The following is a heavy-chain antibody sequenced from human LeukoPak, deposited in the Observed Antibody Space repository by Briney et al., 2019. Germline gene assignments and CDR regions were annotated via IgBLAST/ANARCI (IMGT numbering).Heavy chain of an antibody. V-gene: IGHV4-59*11. CDR3: ARGLYRNYMDG. J-gene: IGHJ6*03. Sequence: SETLSLTCTVSGGSISSHYWSWIRQPPGKGLEWIGYIYFGGTTNYNPSLKSRVTISVDTSKNQFSLKLSSVTAADTAVYYCARGLYRNYMDGWDKGTTVTASS. CDR1: GGSISSHY. CDR2: IYFGGTT. D-gene: IGHD2-2*02.